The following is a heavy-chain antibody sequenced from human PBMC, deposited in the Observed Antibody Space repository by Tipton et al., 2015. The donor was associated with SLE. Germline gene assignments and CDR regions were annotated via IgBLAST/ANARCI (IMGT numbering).Heavy chain of an antibody. CDR1: GFTFDDYG. CDR2: INWNGGST. Sequence: GSLRLSCAASGFTFDDYGMSWVRQAPGKGLEWVSGINWNGGSTGYADSVKGRFTISRDNSKNTLYLQMNSLRAEDTAVYYCARVGEGYFDYWGQGTLVTVSS. D-gene: IGHD2-21*01. CDR3: ARVGEGYFDY. J-gene: IGHJ4*02. V-gene: IGHV3-20*04.